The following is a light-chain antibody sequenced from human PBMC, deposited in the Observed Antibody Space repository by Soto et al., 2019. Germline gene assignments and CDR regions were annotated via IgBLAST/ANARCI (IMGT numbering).Light chain of an antibody. CDR3: MQGTHWPIT. CDR1: QSLVHSDGIAY. V-gene: IGKV2-30*02. J-gene: IGKJ5*01. Sequence: DVVMTQSPLALPVTLGQPASISCSPNQSLVHSDGIAYFSWFQQRPGRSPRRLIYKVSNRDSGVPARFSGSGSGTDFALKISRVEAEDVGVYYCMQGTHWPITFGQGTRLEIK. CDR2: KVS.